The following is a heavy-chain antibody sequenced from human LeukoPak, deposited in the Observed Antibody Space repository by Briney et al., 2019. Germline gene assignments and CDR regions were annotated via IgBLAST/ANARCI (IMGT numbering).Heavy chain of an antibody. CDR2: IYWDDDK. J-gene: IGHJ4*02. V-gene: IGHV2-5*02. Sequence: SGPALVKPTQTLTLTCTFSGFSLDTTGVGVGWIRQPPGKALEWLALIYWDDDKRYSPSLKSRLTITKDTSKNQVVLTMTSMDPVDTATYYCAHSMGIAAAGFWYFDYWGQGTLVTVSS. CDR3: AHSMGIAAAGFWYFDY. CDR1: GFSLDTTGVG. D-gene: IGHD6-13*01.